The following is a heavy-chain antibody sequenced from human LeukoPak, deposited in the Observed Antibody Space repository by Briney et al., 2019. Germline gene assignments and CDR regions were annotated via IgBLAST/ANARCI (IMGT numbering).Heavy chain of an antibody. CDR1: GYTFSGYY. V-gene: IGHV1-2*02. CDR3: VRYNWNDVVSALDS. CDR2: INPNNGAT. D-gene: IGHD1-1*01. J-gene: IGHJ4*02. Sequence: ASVKVSCKASGYTFSGYYIHWVRQAPGQGLEWMGWINPNNGATNFAQKFQGGVTMTRDTSITTTYMELNSLTSDDTAIYYCVRYNWNDVVSALDSWGQGTLVTVSS.